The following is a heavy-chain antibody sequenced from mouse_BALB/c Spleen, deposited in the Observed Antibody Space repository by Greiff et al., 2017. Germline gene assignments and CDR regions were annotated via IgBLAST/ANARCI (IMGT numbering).Heavy chain of an antibody. D-gene: IGHD1-2*01. CDR3: ARHFTTATSAWCAY. Sequence: DVHLVESGGDLVKPGGSLKLSCAASGFTFSSYGMSWVRQTPDKRLEWVATISSGGSYTYYPDSVKGRFTISRDNAKNTLYLQMSSLKSEDTAMYYCARHFTTATSAWCAYWGQGTLVTVSA. CDR1: GFTFSSYG. J-gene: IGHJ3*01. CDR2: ISSGGSYT. V-gene: IGHV5-6*01.